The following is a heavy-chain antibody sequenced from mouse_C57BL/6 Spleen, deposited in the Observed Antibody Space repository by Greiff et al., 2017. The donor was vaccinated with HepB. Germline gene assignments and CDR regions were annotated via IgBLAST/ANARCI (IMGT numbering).Heavy chain of an antibody. CDR1: GYSITSGYY. Sequence: EVKLMESGPGLVKPSQSLSLTCSVTGYSITSGYYWNWIRQFPGNKLEWMGYISYDGSNNYNPSLKNRISITRDTSKNQFILKLNSVTTEDTATYYGARSYSNYDDWYFDVWGTGTTVTVSS. D-gene: IGHD2-5*01. J-gene: IGHJ1*03. CDR2: ISYDGSN. CDR3: ARSYSNYDDWYFDV. V-gene: IGHV3-6*01.